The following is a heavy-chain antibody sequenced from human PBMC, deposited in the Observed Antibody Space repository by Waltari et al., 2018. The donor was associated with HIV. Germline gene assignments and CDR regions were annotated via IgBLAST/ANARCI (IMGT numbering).Heavy chain of an antibody. CDR1: GGSSSNYY. J-gene: IGHJ4*02. Sequence: QVQLQQWGTGLLKPSETLSLTCAVQGGSSSNYYWSWIRQPPGKGLEWIAEINHSGRPNYNPSLKSRLTRSVDTSKTQFSVKRSSVTAADTAVYFCARGQYGPGSREDYCGQGTLVTVAS. D-gene: IGHD3-10*01. V-gene: IGHV4-34*02. CDR2: INHSGRP. CDR3: ARGQYGPGSREDY.